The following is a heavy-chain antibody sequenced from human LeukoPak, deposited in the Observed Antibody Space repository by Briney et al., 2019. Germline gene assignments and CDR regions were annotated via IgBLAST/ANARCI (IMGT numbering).Heavy chain of an antibody. CDR1: GYSFTSYG. CDR3: ARRIAAAASPLDY. J-gene: IGHJ4*02. D-gene: IGHD6-13*01. CDR2: ISAYNGNT. V-gene: IGHV1-18*01. Sequence: GASVKVSCKPSGYSFTSYGRSGLRQVPGQGLEWMGWISAYNGNTNYAQKLQGRVTMTTDTSTSTAYMELRSLRSDDTAVYYCARRIAAAASPLDYWGQGTLVTVSS.